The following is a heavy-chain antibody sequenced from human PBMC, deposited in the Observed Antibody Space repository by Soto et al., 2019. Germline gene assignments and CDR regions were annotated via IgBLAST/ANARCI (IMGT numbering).Heavy chain of an antibody. CDR1: DDSLETSDW. D-gene: IGHD3-16*01. CDR3: ARKHFAGFAYLIDH. V-gene: IGHV4-4*02. J-gene: IGHJ4*02. CDR2: IFHSGAT. Sequence: PSETLSLTCDVSDDSLETSDWWSWVRQPPGKGLEWIGEIFHSGATYYNTSLKSRVTMSVDKSKTQFSLSLSSVTAADTAVYYCARKHFAGFAYLIDHWGRGILVTVSS.